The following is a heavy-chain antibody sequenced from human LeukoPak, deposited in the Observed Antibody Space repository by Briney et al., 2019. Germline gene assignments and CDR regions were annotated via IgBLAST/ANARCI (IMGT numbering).Heavy chain of an antibody. V-gene: IGHV3-7*01. CDR1: GGSISSSSYY. D-gene: IGHD5-12*01. CDR3: ARDSGNSGYDVHDY. CDR2: IQQGGSEK. Sequence: ETLSLTCTVSGGSISSSSYYWGWIRQPPGKGLEWVANIQQGGSEKNYADSVKGRFTISRDNAKNSLYLQMNSLRAEDTAVYYCARDSGNSGYDVHDYWGQGTLVTVSS. J-gene: IGHJ4*02.